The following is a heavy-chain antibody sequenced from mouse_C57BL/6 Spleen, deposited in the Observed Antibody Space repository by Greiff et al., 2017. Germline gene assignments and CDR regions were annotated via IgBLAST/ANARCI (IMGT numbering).Heavy chain of an antibody. CDR3: AREGVLRYYAMDY. J-gene: IGHJ4*01. D-gene: IGHD1-1*01. Sequence: EVQLQQSGPGLVKPSQSLSLTCSVTGYSITSGYYWNWIRQFPGNKLEWMGCISYDGSNNYNPSLKNRISITRDTSKNQFFLKLNSVTTEDTATYYCAREGVLRYYAMDYWGQGTSVTVSS. CDR1: GYSITSGYY. V-gene: IGHV3-6*01. CDR2: ISYDGSN.